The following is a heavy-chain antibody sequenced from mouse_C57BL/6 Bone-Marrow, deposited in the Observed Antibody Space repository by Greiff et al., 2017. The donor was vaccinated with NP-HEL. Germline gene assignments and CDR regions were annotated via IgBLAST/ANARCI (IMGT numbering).Heavy chain of an antibody. CDR3: ARRGYFDY. J-gene: IGHJ2*01. CDR1: GFTFSSYG. Sequence: EVKLMESGGDLVKPGGSLKLSCAASGFTFSSYGMSWVRQTPDKRLEWVATISSGGSYTYYPDSVKGRFTISRDNAKNTLYLQMISLKSEDTAMYYCARRGYFDYWGQATTLTVSS. V-gene: IGHV5-6*02. CDR2: ISSGGSYT.